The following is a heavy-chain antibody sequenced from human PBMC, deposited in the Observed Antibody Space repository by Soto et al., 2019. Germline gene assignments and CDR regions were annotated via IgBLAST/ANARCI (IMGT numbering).Heavy chain of an antibody. CDR2: IYYSGST. Sequence: SETLSLTCTVSGGSISSYYWSWIRQPPGKGLEWIGYIYYSGSTNYNPSLKSRVTISVDTSKNQFSLKLSSVTAADTAVYYCARGPSADKIDFWVQGTLVTVS. CDR1: GGSISSYY. CDR3: ARGPSADKIDF. D-gene: IGHD3-3*01. J-gene: IGHJ4*02. V-gene: IGHV4-59*08.